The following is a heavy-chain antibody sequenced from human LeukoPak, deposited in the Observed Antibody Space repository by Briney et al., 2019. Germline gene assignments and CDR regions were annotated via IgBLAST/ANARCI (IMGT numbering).Heavy chain of an antibody. J-gene: IGHJ2*01. CDR3: ARDGGIAARHWYFDL. V-gene: IGHV4-30-2*01. D-gene: IGHD6-6*01. Sequence: PSQTLSLTCTVSGGSISSGGYYWSWIRQPPGKGLEWIGYIYHSGSTYYNPSLKSRVTISVDRSKNQFSLKLSSVTAADTAVYYCARDGGIAARHWYFDLWGRGTLVTVSS. CDR1: GGSISSGGYY. CDR2: IYHSGST.